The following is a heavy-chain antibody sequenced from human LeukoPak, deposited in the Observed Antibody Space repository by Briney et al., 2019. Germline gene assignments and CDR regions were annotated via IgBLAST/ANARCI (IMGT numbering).Heavy chain of an antibody. J-gene: IGHJ4*02. D-gene: IGHD1-26*01. CDR3: ARDPSGSYYFDY. Sequence: GGSLRLSCAASGFTFSSYAVHWVRQAPGKGLEWVAVISYDGSNKYYADSVKGRFTISRDNSKNTLYLQMNSLRAEDTAVYYCARDPSGSYYFDYWGQGTLVTVSS. CDR1: GFTFSSYA. V-gene: IGHV3-30-3*01. CDR2: ISYDGSNK.